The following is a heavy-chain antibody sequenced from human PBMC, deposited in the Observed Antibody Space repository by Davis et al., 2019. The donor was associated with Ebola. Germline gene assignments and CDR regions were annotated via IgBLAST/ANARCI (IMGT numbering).Heavy chain of an antibody. CDR3: AKDIRSSGWYGTLTQ. V-gene: IGHV3-9*01. J-gene: IGHJ4*02. D-gene: IGHD6-19*01. CDR1: GFTFDDYA. CDR2: ISWNSGSI. Sequence: SLKISCAASGFTFDDYAMHWVRQAPGKGLEWVSGISWNSGSIGYADSVKGRFTISRDNAKNSLYLQMNSLRAEDTALYYCAKDIRSSGWYGTLTQWGQGTLVTVSS.